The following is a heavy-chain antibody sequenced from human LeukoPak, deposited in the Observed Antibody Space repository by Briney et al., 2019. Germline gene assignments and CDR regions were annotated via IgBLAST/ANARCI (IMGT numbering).Heavy chain of an antibody. J-gene: IGHJ4*02. CDR1: GFTFSSYA. V-gene: IGHV3-21*01. Sequence: PGGSLRLSCAASGFTFSSYAMSWVRQAPGKGLEWVSSISSSSSYIYYADSVKGRFTISRDNAKNSLYLQMNSLRAEDTAVYYCASHLLDYWGQGTLVTVSS. CDR2: ISSSSSYI. CDR3: ASHLLDY. D-gene: IGHD1-26*01.